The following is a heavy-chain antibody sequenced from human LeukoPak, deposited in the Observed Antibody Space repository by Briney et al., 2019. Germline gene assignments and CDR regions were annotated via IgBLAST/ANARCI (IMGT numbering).Heavy chain of an antibody. J-gene: IGHJ4*02. CDR3: AGGDRNGWYFDY. Sequence: PGGSLRRSCAASGFRFDDHGMSWVRQVPGKGLEWVSGINWNGASTGYGDSVKGRFTISRDNAKNSLYLQMNSLRAEDTALYYCAGGDRNGWYFDYWGQGILVTVSS. V-gene: IGHV3-20*04. D-gene: IGHD6-19*01. CDR1: GFRFDDHG. CDR2: INWNGAST.